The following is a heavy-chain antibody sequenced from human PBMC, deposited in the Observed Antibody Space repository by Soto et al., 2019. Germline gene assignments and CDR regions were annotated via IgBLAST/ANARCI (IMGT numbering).Heavy chain of an antibody. CDR2: ISSSSSYI. CDR1: GFTFSSYS. D-gene: IGHD3-22*01. J-gene: IGHJ6*02. V-gene: IGHV3-21*01. CDR3: ARVSYYDSSGYPYYYGMDV. Sequence: LRLSCAASGFTFSSYSMNWVRQAPGKGLEWVSSISSSSSYIYYADSVKGRFTISRDNAKNSLYLQMNSLRAEDTAVYYCARVSYYDSSGYPYYYGMDVWGQGTTVTVSS.